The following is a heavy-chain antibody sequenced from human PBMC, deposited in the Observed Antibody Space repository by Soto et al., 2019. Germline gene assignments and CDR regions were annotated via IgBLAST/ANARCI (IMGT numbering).Heavy chain of an antibody. CDR1: GFTFSSYA. J-gene: IGHJ3*02. CDR2: ISSNGGST. Sequence: GGSLRLSCAASGFTFSSYAMHWVRQAPGKGLEYVSAISSNGGSTYYANSVKGRFTISRDNSKNTLYLQMDSLRAEDMAVYYCARDQYYYDSSGYWHDVFDIRGQGTMVTVSS. V-gene: IGHV3-64*01. D-gene: IGHD3-22*01. CDR3: ARDQYYYDSSGYWHDVFDI.